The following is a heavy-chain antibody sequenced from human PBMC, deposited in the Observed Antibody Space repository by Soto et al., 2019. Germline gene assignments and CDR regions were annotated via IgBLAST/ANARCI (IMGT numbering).Heavy chain of an antibody. D-gene: IGHD3-10*01. J-gene: IGHJ4*02. CDR2: IYWDDDK. V-gene: IGHV2-5*02. CDR3: AHHPYYGLGSYSFDY. Sequence: QITLKESGPPLVRPTQTLTLTCTFSGFSLTTSGVGVGWIRQPPGKALEWLAVIYWDDDKRYSSSLKSRLTNTQDNSKNQVVLTMTNMDPVDTATYYCAHHPYYGLGSYSFDYWGQGTLVTVSS. CDR1: GFSLTTSGVG.